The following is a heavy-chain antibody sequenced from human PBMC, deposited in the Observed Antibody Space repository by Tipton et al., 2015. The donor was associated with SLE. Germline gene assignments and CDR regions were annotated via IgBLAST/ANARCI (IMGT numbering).Heavy chain of an antibody. J-gene: IGHJ5*02. CDR3: ARAVGVLRLVRSWFDP. CDR2: IYTSGST. V-gene: IGHV4-61*02. D-gene: IGHD3-3*01. CDR1: GGSTSSGSYY. Sequence: LRLSCTVSGGSTSSGSYYWSWIRQPAGKGLEWIGRIYTSGSTNYNPSLKSRVTISVDTSKNQFSLKLSSVTAADTAVYYCARAVGVLRLVRSWFDPWGQGTLVTVSS.